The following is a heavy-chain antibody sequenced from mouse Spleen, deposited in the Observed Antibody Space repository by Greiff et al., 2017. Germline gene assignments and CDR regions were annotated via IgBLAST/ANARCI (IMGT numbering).Heavy chain of an antibody. CDR2: ISDGGSYT. CDR3: ARAPVDYFDY. D-gene: IGHD1-1*02. V-gene: IGHV5-4*02. J-gene: IGHJ2*01. Sequence: EVQVVESGGGLVKPGGSLKLSCAASGFTFSDYYMYWVRQTPEKRLEWVATISDGGSYTYYPDSVKGRFTISRDNAKNNLYLQMSSLKSEDTAMYYCARAPVDYFDYWGQGTTLTVSS. CDR1: GFTFSDYY.